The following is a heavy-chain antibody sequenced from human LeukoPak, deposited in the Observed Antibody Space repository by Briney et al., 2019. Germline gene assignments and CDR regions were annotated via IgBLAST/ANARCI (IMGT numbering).Heavy chain of an antibody. CDR1: GFTFGDYA. J-gene: IGHJ5*02. Sequence: GGSLRLSCAASGFTFGDYAMHWVRQAPEKGLEWVSGISWNSGSVDYADSVKGRFTISRDNARSSLYLQMNSLRPEDTALYYCAKGAAQGHNWFDPWGQGTLVIVSS. D-gene: IGHD2-15*01. CDR3: AKGAAQGHNWFDP. CDR2: ISWNSGSV. V-gene: IGHV3-9*01.